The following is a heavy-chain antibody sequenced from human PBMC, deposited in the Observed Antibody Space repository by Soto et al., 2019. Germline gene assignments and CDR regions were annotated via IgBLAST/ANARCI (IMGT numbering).Heavy chain of an antibody. CDR2: INHSGST. Sequence: QVQLQQWGAGLLKPSETLSLTCAVYGGSFSGYYWSWIRQPPGKGLEWIGEINHSGSTNYNPSLKSGVTISVDTSKNQFSLKLSSVTAADTAVYYCARGAPARRHQAKPGAARIPFDYWGQGTLVTVSS. J-gene: IGHJ4*02. CDR3: ARGAPARRHQAKPGAARIPFDY. V-gene: IGHV4-34*01. CDR1: GGSFSGYY. D-gene: IGHD6-6*01.